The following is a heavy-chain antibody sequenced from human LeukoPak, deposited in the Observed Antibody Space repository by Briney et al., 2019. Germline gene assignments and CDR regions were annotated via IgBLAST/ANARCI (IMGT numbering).Heavy chain of an antibody. J-gene: IGHJ6*02. Sequence: GGSLRLSCAASGFTFSSYWMSWVRQAPGKGLEWVANIKQDGSGKYYVDSVKGRFTISRDNAKNSLYLQMNSLRAEDTAVYYCARESSITMIVALYYYGMDVWGQGTTVTVSS. CDR1: GFTFSSYW. CDR3: ARESSITMIVALYYYGMDV. D-gene: IGHD3-22*01. V-gene: IGHV3-7*01. CDR2: IKQDGSGK.